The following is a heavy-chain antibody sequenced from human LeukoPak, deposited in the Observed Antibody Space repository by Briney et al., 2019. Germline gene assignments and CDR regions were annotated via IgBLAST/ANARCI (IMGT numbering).Heavy chain of an antibody. CDR1: GYTFTSYG. CDR2: ISAYNGNT. CDR3: ARVRLGPRLPYSSIVGYYYYMDV. J-gene: IGHJ6*03. D-gene: IGHD6-19*01. Sequence: ASVKVSCKASGYTFTSYGIGWVRQAPGQGLEWMGWISAYNGNTNYAQKLQGRVTMTTDTSTSTAYMELRSLRSDDTAVYYCARVRLGPRLPYSSIVGYYYYMDVWGKGTTVTVSS. V-gene: IGHV1-18*01.